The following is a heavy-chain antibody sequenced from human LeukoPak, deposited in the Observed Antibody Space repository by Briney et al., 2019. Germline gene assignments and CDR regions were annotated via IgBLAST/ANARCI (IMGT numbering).Heavy chain of an antibody. V-gene: IGHV4-59*01. CDR3: ARETGNRFDP. CDR1: GGSISGNY. Sequence: PSETLSLTCTVSGGSISGNYWSWVRQPPGKGLEWIGNIYYSGGTKYNPSLKSRVTISVDTSKNQFSLKLSSVTPADTAVYYCARETGNRFDPWGQGTLVTVSS. D-gene: IGHD3-10*01. CDR2: IYYSGGT. J-gene: IGHJ5*02.